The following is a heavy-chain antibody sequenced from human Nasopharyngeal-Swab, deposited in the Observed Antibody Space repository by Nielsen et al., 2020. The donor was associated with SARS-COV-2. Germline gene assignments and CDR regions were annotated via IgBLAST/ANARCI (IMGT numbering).Heavy chain of an antibody. J-gene: IGHJ4*02. Sequence: VRQMPGKGLEWVGRIRGKANSYATAYVASVKGRFTISRDDSKNTAYLQMNSLKTEDTAVYYCTRGLLLWFGELSDYWGQGTLVTVSS. V-gene: IGHV3-73*01. D-gene: IGHD3-10*01. CDR2: IRGKANSYAT. CDR3: TRGLLLWFGELSDY.